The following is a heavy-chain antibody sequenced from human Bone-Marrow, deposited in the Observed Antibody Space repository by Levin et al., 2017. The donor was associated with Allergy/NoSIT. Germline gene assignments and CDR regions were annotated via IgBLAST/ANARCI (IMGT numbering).Heavy chain of an antibody. V-gene: IGHV5-51*01. D-gene: IGHD6-13*01. CDR3: ARHKRSAASGPDRIVYYYHMDV. Sequence: GGSLRLSCKASGSTFTTDWIGWVRQMPGNGLEWMGIIYPGDSDTRYSPSFQGHVTISADKSISTTYLHWTSLKASDTAMYFCARHKRSAASGPDRIVYYYHMDVWGKGTTVIVSS. CDR1: GSTFTTDW. J-gene: IGHJ6*03. CDR2: IYPGDSDT.